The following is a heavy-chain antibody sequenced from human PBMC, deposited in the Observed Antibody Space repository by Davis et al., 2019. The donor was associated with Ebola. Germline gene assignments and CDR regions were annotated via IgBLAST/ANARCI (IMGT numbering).Heavy chain of an antibody. CDR3: ASPHQIRGRNYFDC. CDR2: MNRRGRA. V-gene: IGHV4-34*01. Sequence: PSETLSLTCAVYGESFSDYYWSWIRQPPGKGLEWIGEMNRRGRAYYNPSLKSRVTISVDTSKNQFSLKLSSVTAADTAVYYCASPHQIRGRNYFDCWGQGTLVTVSS. D-gene: IGHD3/OR15-3a*01. CDR1: GESFSDYY. J-gene: IGHJ4*02.